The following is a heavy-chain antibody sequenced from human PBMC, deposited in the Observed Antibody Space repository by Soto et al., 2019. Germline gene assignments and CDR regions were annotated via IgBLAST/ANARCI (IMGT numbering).Heavy chain of an antibody. D-gene: IGHD2-21*01. Sequence: GGSLRLSCAACGFTVSSYAMSWVRQAPGKGLEWVSAISGSGGSTYYADSVKGRFTISRDNSKNTLYLQMNSLRAEDTAVYYCAKDALFPPVYQFGYWGQGTLVTVSS. CDR1: GFTVSSYA. J-gene: IGHJ4*02. V-gene: IGHV3-23*01. CDR2: ISGSGGST. CDR3: AKDALFPPVYQFGY.